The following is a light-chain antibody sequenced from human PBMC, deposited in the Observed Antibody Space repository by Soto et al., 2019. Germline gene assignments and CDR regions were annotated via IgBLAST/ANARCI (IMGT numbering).Light chain of an antibody. CDR1: QTVLTSSNNKNY. J-gene: IGKJ4*01. Sequence: DIVMTQSPDSLAVSLGERATINCKSSQTVLTSSNNKNYLAWYQQKPGQPPKLLIYWASTRESGVPDRLSGSGSGTDFTLTISSLQAEDVAVYYCQRYYRSPLTFGGGTKVQIK. CDR3: QRYYRSPLT. V-gene: IGKV4-1*01. CDR2: WAS.